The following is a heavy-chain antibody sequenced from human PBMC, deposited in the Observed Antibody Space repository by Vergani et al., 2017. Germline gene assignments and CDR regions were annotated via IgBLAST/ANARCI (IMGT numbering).Heavy chain of an antibody. CDR3: ARPSAPGDYDALDI. V-gene: IGHV3-20*01. Sequence: EVQLLQSGGGVIQPGGSVRLSCAASGFTFSACPMTWVRQAPGKGLEWVSGINWNGGGTGYADSVRGRFTISRDNAKNSLYLQMNSLRAEDTAVYHCARPSAPGDYDALDIWGQGTMVTVSS. D-gene: IGHD4-17*01. CDR2: INWNGGGT. CDR1: GFTFSACP. J-gene: IGHJ3*02.